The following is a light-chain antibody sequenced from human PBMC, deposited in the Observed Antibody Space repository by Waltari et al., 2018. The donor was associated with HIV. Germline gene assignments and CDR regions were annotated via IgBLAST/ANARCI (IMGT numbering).Light chain of an antibody. CDR1: SSNIGNNF. CDR2: DNT. J-gene: IGLJ3*02. Sequence: QSVFTQPPSVSAASGQKVTISCPGSSSNIGNNFVSWYQQLPGIAPKLLIYDNTKRPSGNPDRFSGSKSGTSATLAITGLQTGDEADYYCGTWDGSLNVWVFGGGTKVTV. CDR3: GTWDGSLNVWV. V-gene: IGLV1-51*01.